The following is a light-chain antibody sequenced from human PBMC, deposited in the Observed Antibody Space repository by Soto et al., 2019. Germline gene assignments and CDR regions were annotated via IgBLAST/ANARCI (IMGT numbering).Light chain of an antibody. CDR2: GAS. Sequence: EIVLTQSPDTLSLSPGDRATLSCRASQSVSSSNFAWSQQKPAQAPRLLIYGASRRAPGIPERFSGSGSGTDFTLTISRLEPEDFAVYYCQQYLTSPKTFGQGTRWIS. CDR3: QQYLTSPKT. CDR1: QSVSSSN. J-gene: IGKJ1*01. V-gene: IGKV3-20*01.